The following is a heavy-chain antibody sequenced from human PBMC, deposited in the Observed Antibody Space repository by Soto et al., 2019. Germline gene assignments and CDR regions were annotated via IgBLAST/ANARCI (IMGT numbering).Heavy chain of an antibody. CDR1: GFTFTDYY. CDR3: ARDDYDSSGYG. V-gene: IGHV3-11*04. J-gene: IGHJ6*02. Sequence: PGGSLRLSCAVSGFTFTDYYMSWIHQAPGRGLEWLSYISSSGDSIYYADSVKGRFTISRDNAENSLFLQMNSLRDEDTAVYYCARDDYDSSGYGWGQGTTVTVSS. CDR2: ISSSGDSI. D-gene: IGHD3-22*01.